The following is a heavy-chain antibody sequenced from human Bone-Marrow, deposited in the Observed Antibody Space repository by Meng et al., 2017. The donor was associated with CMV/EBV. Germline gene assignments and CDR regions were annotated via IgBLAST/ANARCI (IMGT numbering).Heavy chain of an antibody. D-gene: IGHD2-2*01. V-gene: IGHV3-74*01. CDR3: AKLRTQLLFPAWFDP. J-gene: IGHJ5*02. CDR1: GFTFSSHW. CDR2: INSDGSST. Sequence: GESLKISCAASGFTFSSHWMHWVRQAPGKGLVWVSRINSDGSSTSYADSVKGRFTISRDNAKNTLYLQMNSLRAEDTAVYYCAKLRTQLLFPAWFDPWGQGTLVTVSS.